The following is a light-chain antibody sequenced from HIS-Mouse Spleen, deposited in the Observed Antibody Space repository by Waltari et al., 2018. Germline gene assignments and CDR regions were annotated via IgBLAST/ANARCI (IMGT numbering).Light chain of an antibody. CDR1: NIGSKS. V-gene: IGLV3-21*03. CDR3: QVWDSSSDHVV. J-gene: IGLJ2*01. Sequence: SYVLTQPPSVPVAPGKTAWITCGGKNIGSKSVHWYQQKPGQAPVLVVYDDSDRPPGIPERFSGSNSGNTATLTISRVEAGDEADYYCQVWDSSSDHVVFGGGTKLTVL. CDR2: DDS.